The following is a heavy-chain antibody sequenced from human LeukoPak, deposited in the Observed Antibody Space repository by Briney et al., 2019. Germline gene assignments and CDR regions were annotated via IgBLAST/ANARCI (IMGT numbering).Heavy chain of an antibody. CDR2: INPNSGGT. V-gene: IGHV1-2*02. Sequence: GASVKVCCKASGYTFTGYYMHWVRQAPGQGLEWMGWINPNSGGTNYAQKFQGRVTMTRDTSISTAYMELSRLRSDDTAVYYCARMLGVDTAMELDYWGQGTLVTVSS. CDR1: GYTFTGYY. CDR3: ARMLGVDTAMELDY. J-gene: IGHJ4*02. D-gene: IGHD5-18*01.